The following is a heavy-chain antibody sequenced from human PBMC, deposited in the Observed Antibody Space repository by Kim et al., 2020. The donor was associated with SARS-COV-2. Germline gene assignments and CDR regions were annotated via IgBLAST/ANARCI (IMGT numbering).Heavy chain of an antibody. CDR3: AKDKEMISFLYDY. CDR1: GFTFSSYA. J-gene: IGHJ4*02. Sequence: GGSLRLSCGASGFTFSSYAMSWVRQAPGKGLEWVSVISGSGGSTYYADSVKGRFTISRDNSKKTLYLQMNSLRAEDTAVYYCAKDKEMISFLYDYWGQGTLVTVSS. CDR2: ISGSGGST. V-gene: IGHV3-23*01. D-gene: IGHD3-16*01.